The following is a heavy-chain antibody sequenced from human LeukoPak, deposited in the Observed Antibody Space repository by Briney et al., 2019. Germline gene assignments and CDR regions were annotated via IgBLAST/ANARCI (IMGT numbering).Heavy chain of an antibody. CDR1: GDSVSSGSYY. D-gene: IGHD2-2*01. Sequence: PSETLSPTCTVSGDSVSSGSYYWSWIRQPPGKGLEWIGYISYSGSTNYNPSLKSRVTISVDTSKNQFSLKLSSVTAADTAVYYCASCSSTSCPYANFDYWGQGTLVTVSS. CDR2: ISYSGST. V-gene: IGHV4-61*01. CDR3: ASCSSTSCPYANFDY. J-gene: IGHJ4*02.